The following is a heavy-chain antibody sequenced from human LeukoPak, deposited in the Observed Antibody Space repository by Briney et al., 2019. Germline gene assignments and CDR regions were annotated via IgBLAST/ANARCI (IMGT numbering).Heavy chain of an antibody. CDR3: ARTSSSWTTPFDY. D-gene: IGHD6-13*01. CDR2: IYYSGST. J-gene: IGHJ4*02. CDR1: GGSISSYY. V-gene: IGHV4-59*01. Sequence: PSETLSLTCTVSGGSISSYYWSWIRQPPGKGLEWIGYIYYSGSTNYKPSLKSRVTISVDTSKNQFSLKLNSVTAADTAVYYCARTSSSWTTPFDYWGQGTLVTVSS.